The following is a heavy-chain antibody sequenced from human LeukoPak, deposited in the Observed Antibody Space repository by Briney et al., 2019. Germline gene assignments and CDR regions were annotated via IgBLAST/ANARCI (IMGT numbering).Heavy chain of an antibody. V-gene: IGHV4-31*03. J-gene: IGHJ3*02. Sequence: SQTLSLTCTVSGGSISSGGYYWSWIRQHPGKGLEWIGYIYYSGSTYYNPSLKSRVTISVDTSKNQFSLKLTSVAAADTAVYYRARDLPLSGTFDIWGQGTMVTVSS. CDR2: IYYSGST. CDR1: GGSISSGGYY. D-gene: IGHD5-12*01. CDR3: ARDLPLSGTFDI.